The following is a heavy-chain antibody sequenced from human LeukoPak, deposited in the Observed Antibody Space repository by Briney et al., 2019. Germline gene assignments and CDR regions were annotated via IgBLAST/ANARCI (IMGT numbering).Heavy chain of an antibody. D-gene: IGHD3-10*01. CDR2: FDPEDGET. V-gene: IGHV1-24*01. Sequence: ASVKVSCKVSGYTLTELSMHWVRQAPGKGLEWMGGFDPEDGETIYAQKFQGRVTMTEDTSTDTAYMELSSLRSEDTAVYYCARVVQGVTNPSHFDYWGQGTLVTVSS. CDR1: GYTLTELS. CDR3: ARVVQGVTNPSHFDY. J-gene: IGHJ4*02.